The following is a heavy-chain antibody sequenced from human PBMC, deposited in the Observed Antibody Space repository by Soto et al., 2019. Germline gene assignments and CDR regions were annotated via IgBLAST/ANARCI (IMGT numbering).Heavy chain of an antibody. J-gene: IGHJ6*03. CDR3: ARVLVDTAMVTALYYYYYMDV. Sequence: NPSETLSLTCTVSGGSISSYYWSWIRQPPGKGLEWIGYIYYSGSTNYNPSLKSRVTISVDTSKNQFSLKLSSVTAADTAVYYCARVLVDTAMVTALYYYYYMDVWGKGTTVTVSS. CDR2: IYYSGST. CDR1: GGSISSYY. V-gene: IGHV4-59*01. D-gene: IGHD5-18*01.